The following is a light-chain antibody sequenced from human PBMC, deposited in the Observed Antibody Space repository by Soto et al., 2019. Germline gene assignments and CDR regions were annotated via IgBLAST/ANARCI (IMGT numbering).Light chain of an antibody. CDR2: DVN. CDR1: SSDVGGYNY. J-gene: IGLJ2*01. Sequence: QSALTQPASVSGSPGQSITISCTGTSSDVGGYNYVSWYQQHPGKAPKLMIYDVNNRPSGVSDRFSGSKSGNTASLTISGLQTEDEADYYCSSYTSRSTRGFGGGTKLTVL. CDR3: SSYTSRSTRG. V-gene: IGLV2-14*03.